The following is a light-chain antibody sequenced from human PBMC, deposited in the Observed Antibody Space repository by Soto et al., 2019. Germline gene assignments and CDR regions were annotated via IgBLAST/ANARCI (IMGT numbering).Light chain of an antibody. CDR2: DAS. Sequence: EIVLTQSPDTLSLSPGDGATLSCRASQSVRSERLAWYQHKRGQAPRLVIFDASSRATGIPERFSGSGSGTDFTLTITRLEPEDFAVYFCQQYDVSPITFGLGPRLEI. CDR3: QQYDVSPIT. CDR1: QSVRSER. J-gene: IGKJ5*01. V-gene: IGKV3-20*01.